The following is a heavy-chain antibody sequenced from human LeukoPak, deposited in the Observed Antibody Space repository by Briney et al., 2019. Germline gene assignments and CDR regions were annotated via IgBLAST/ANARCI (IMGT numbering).Heavy chain of an antibody. V-gene: IGHV3-7*01. CDR2: INQDGSEK. CDR1: GFTVRTNY. D-gene: IGHD4-17*01. Sequence: GGSLRLSCAASGFTVRTNYMSWVRQAPGKGLEWVANINQDGSEKYYVDSVKGRFTISRDNAKNSLYLQMNSLRAEDTAVYYCARDYGDYWGQGTLVTVSS. CDR3: ARDYGDY. J-gene: IGHJ4*02.